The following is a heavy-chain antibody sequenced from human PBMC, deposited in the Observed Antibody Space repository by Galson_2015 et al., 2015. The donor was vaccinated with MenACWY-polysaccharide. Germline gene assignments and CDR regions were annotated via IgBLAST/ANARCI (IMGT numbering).Heavy chain of an antibody. Sequence: SVKVSCKASGYSFVSYAMHWVRQAPGQRLEWMGWINAGNGNTKYSRKFQGRVTITRDTSASAAYMELSSLRSEDTAVYYCAVENSGYPLDSWGQGTLVTVSS. J-gene: IGHJ4*02. V-gene: IGHV1-3*01. CDR3: AVENSGYPLDS. CDR1: GYSFVSYA. CDR2: INAGNGNT. D-gene: IGHD3-22*01.